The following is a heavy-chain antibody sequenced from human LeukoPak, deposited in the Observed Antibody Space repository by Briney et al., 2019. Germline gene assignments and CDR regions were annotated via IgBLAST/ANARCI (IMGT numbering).Heavy chain of an antibody. D-gene: IGHD1-26*01. CDR1: GFTFSGSA. Sequence: PGGSLRLSCAASGFTFSGSAMHWVRQASGKGLEWVGRIRSKANSYATAYAASVKGRFSIPRDDSKNTAYLQMNSLKTEDTAVYYCTSYSGSYYDFIDYWGQGTLVTVSS. J-gene: IGHJ4*02. CDR2: IRSKANSYAT. V-gene: IGHV3-73*01. CDR3: TSYSGSYYDFIDY.